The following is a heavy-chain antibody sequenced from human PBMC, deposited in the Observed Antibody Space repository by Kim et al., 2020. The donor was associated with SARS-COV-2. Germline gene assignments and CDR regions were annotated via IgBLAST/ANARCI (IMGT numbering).Heavy chain of an antibody. V-gene: IGHV1-69*01. Sequence: QGRVTITADESTSTAYMELSSLRSEDTAVYYCARAPSYCGGDCYSEYFQHWGQGTLVTVSS. CDR3: ARAPSYCGGDCYSEYFQH. J-gene: IGHJ1*01. D-gene: IGHD2-21*02.